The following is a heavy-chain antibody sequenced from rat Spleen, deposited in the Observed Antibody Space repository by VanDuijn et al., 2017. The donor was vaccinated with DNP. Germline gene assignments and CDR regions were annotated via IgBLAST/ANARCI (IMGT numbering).Heavy chain of an antibody. CDR3: ARHLRRAPGFAY. J-gene: IGHJ3*01. CDR2: ISYDSSST. D-gene: IGHD1-11*01. V-gene: IGHV5-7*01. Sequence: EVQLVESGGGLVQPGRSLKLSCAASGFTLSDYNMAWVRQAPKKGLEWVATISYDSSSTYYRDSVKGRFTVSRDNARSTLYLQMDSLRSEDTATYYCARHLRRAPGFAYWGQGTLVTVSS. CDR1: GFTLSDYN.